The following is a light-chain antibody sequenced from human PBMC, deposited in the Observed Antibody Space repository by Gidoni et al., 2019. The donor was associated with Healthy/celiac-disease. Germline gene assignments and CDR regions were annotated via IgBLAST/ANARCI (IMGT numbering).Light chain of an antibody. CDR2: DAS. CDR1: QDISNY. Sequence: DIQMTQSPSSLSASVGDRVTITCQASQDISNYLNWYQQKPGKAPKLRIYDASNLETGVPSRFSGSGSGTDFTFTISSLQPEDIATYYCQQYDNLPVFXPXTKVDIK. V-gene: IGKV1-33*01. J-gene: IGKJ3*01. CDR3: QQYDNLPV.